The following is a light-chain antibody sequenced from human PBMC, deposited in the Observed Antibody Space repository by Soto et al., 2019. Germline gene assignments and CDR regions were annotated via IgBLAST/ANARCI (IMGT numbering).Light chain of an antibody. V-gene: IGLV2-14*03. Sequence: QSVLTQPASVSGSPGQSITISCSGSSSDVGGYNAVSWYQQHPGKVPKLVIYGVSDRPSGISSRFSASKSGNTASLTISGLQAEDEADYYCSSYASGGSYVFGTSTKVTVL. CDR3: SSYASGGSYV. CDR2: GVS. J-gene: IGLJ1*01. CDR1: SSDVGGYNA.